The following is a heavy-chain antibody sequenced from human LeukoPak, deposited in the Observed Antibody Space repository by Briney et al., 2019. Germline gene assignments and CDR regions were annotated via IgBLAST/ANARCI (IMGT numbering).Heavy chain of an antibody. D-gene: IGHD2-15*01. CDR1: GESFSGYY. J-gene: IGHJ4*02. CDR3: ARGRYCSGGSCYYY. Sequence: SETLSPTCTVYGESFSGYYWTWIRQPPGKGLEWIGEISQSGSTNYNPSLKSRVTMSVDTSKKQFSLKLNSVTAADTAVYYCARGRYCSGGSCYYYWGQGTLVTVSS. V-gene: IGHV4-34*01. CDR2: ISQSGST.